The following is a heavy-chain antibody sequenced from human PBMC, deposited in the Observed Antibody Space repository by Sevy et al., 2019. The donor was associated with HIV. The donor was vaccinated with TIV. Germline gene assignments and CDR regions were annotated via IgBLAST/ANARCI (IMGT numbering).Heavy chain of an antibody. CDR3: XXXXXXXXXXXGAYYFDY. CDR1: GFTFSSYA. V-gene: IGHV3-23*01. CDR2: ISGSGGST. J-gene: IGHJ4*02. Sequence: GGSLRLSCAASGFTFSSYAMSWVRQAPGKGLEWVSAISGSGGSTYYADSVKGRFTISRDNSKNTLYLQMNSLRAEDXXXXXXXXXXXXXXXXXGAYYFDYWGQGTLVTVSS.